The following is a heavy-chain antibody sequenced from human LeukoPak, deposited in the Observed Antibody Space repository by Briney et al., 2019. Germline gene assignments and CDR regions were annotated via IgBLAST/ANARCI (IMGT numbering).Heavy chain of an antibody. Sequence: ASVKVSCKASGGTFSSYAISWVRQAPGQGLEWMGGIIPIFGTANYAQKFQGRVTITADESTSTAYMELSSLRSEDTAVYYCASRYGGNTHWYFDLWGRGTLVTVSS. CDR2: IIPIFGTA. CDR3: ASRYGGNTHWYFDL. D-gene: IGHD4-23*01. V-gene: IGHV1-69*13. CDR1: GGTFSSYA. J-gene: IGHJ2*01.